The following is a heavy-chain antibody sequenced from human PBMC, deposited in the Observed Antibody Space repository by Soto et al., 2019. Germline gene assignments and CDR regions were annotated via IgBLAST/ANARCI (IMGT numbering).Heavy chain of an antibody. Sequence: EVQLVESGGGLVKPGGSLRLSCAASGFTFSDAWMSWVRQAPGKGLEWVGRIKSKTDGGTTDYAAPVKGRFTISRDDSKDTLYLQMTSLKSDDTAVYYCTTDRGRRAGYARDYWGQGTLVTVSS. D-gene: IGHD5-18*01. CDR2: IKSKTDGGTT. J-gene: IGHJ4*02. CDR1: GFTFSDAW. V-gene: IGHV3-15*01. CDR3: TTDRGRRAGYARDY.